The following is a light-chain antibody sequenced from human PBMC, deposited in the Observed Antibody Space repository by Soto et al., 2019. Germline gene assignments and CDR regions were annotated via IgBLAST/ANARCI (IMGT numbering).Light chain of an antibody. V-gene: IGKV1-39*01. CDR3: QHSYSTPPT. J-gene: IGKJ4*01. CDR1: QNIINF. Sequence: DIQMTQSPSSLSASVGGRVTLTCRASQNIINFLNWYQQRPGKAPKLLIYAASSLHSGVPSRFSGSGSGTDFTLTISSLQPEDFATYYCQHSYSTPPTFGGGTKVDIK. CDR2: AAS.